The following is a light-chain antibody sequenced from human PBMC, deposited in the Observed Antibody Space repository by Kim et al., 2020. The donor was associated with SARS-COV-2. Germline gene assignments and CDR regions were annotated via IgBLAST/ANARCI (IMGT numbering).Light chain of an antibody. CDR1: NIGSKS. Sequence: SYELTQPPSVSVAPGKTARITCGGNNIGSKSVQWYRQKPGQAPVLVIFYDSDRPSGIPERFSGSNSGNTATLTISGVEAGDEADYYCQVWDSSSDHPWV. CDR2: YDS. J-gene: IGLJ3*02. V-gene: IGLV3-21*04. CDR3: QVWDSSSDHPWV.